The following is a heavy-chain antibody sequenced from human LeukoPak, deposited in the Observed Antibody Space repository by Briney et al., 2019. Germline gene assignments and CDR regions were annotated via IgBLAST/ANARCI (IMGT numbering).Heavy chain of an antibody. CDR1: GYTFTSYG. V-gene: IGHV1-18*01. CDR2: ISAYNGNT. J-gene: IGHJ4*02. D-gene: IGHD6-19*01. Sequence: ASVKVSCKASGYTFTSYGISWVRQAPGQGLEWMGWISAYNGNTNYAQKLQGRVTMTTDTSTNIAYMELRSLTFDDTAVYYCARTIGRRYGSGWFDYWGQGTLVTVSS. CDR3: ARTIGRRYGSGWFDY.